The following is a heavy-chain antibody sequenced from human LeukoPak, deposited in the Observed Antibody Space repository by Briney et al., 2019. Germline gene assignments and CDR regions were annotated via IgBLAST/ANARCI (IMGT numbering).Heavy chain of an antibody. CDR2: LSGSNGASSS. V-gene: IGHV3-23*01. CDR1: GFTFSNYA. Sequence: GGSLRLSCVASGFTFSNYAMNRVRQAPGKGLEWVSSLSGSNGASSSHTADSVKGRFTISRDNSKNTLFLDMIGLRVEDTAVYFCTKSDGYYYYYMDVWGKGTTVTV. CDR3: TKSDGYYYYYMDV. J-gene: IGHJ6*03.